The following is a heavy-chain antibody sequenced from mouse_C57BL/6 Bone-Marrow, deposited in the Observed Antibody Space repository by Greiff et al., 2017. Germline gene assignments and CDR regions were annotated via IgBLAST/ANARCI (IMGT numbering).Heavy chain of an antibody. CDR1: GYTFTSYW. D-gene: IGHD2-2*01. CDR2: IDPSDSYT. Sequence: QVQLQQPGAELVMPGASVKLSCKASGYTFTSYWMHWVKQRPGQGLEWIGEIDPSDSYTNYNQKFKGKSTLTVDKSSSTAYMQLSSLTSEDSAVYYCLGLTWFAYWGQGTLVTVSA. V-gene: IGHV1-69*01. J-gene: IGHJ3*01. CDR3: LGLTWFAY.